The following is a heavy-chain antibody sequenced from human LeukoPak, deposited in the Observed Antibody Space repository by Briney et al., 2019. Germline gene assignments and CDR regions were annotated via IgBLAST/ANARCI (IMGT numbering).Heavy chain of an antibody. Sequence: SETLSLTCTVSGDSISAFYWSWIRQSPGKRPEWIGYISNGGSSGSTNYNPSLKSRVTISVDTSKNQFSLKLSSVTAADTAVYYCARVGTLSDAFDIWGQGTMVTVSS. CDR3: ARVGTLSDAFDI. J-gene: IGHJ3*02. CDR1: GDSISAFY. V-gene: IGHV4-59*01. CDR2: ISNGGSSGST. D-gene: IGHD1-1*01.